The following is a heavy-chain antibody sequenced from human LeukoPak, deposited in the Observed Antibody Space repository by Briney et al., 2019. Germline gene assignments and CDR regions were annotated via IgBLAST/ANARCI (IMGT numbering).Heavy chain of an antibody. V-gene: IGHV3-48*03. CDR2: ISSSGSTI. D-gene: IGHD4-17*01. J-gene: IGHJ3*02. Sequence: PGGSLRLSCAASGFTFSSYEMNWVRQAPGKGLEWVSYISSSGSTIYYADSVKGRFTISRDNAKNSLYLQMNSLRAEDTAVYYCARDGLRETVTEDAFDIWGQGTMVTVSS. CDR3: ARDGLRETVTEDAFDI. CDR1: GFTFSSYE.